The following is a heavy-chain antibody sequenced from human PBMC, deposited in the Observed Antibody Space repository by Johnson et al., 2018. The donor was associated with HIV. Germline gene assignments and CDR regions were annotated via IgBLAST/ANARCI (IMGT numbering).Heavy chain of an antibody. D-gene: IGHD3-10*01. Sequence: VQLVESGGGTVQPGGSLRLSCAASGFSVSSNYMSWVRQAPGKGLEWVSVLYSGGSTYYAASVKGRFTISRDNAKNSVYLQMNSLEAEDTAVYYCARAPEVRGVDAFDVWGQGTVVTVSS. V-gene: IGHV3-66*01. J-gene: IGHJ3*01. CDR2: LYSGGST. CDR1: GFSVSSNY. CDR3: ARAPEVRGVDAFDV.